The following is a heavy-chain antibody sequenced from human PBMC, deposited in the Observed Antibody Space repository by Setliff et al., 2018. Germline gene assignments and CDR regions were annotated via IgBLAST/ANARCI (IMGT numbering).Heavy chain of an antibody. Sequence: ASVKVSCKASGGTFSSYAIDWVRQAPGQGLEWMGGIIPMFGTTNYAQRFRGRVTITADESTTTAYLELSSLRSEDTAVYYCARDRGGATTREGESGYYMDVWGKGTTVTSP. CDR3: ARDRGGATTREGESGYYMDV. CDR1: GGTFSSYA. CDR2: IIPMFGTT. D-gene: IGHD1-26*01. J-gene: IGHJ6*03. V-gene: IGHV1-69*13.